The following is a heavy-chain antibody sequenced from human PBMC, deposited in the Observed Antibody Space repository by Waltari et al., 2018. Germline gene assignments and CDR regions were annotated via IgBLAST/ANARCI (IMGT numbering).Heavy chain of an antibody. CDR1: GGTFNSYT. CDR2: IIPILGIA. CDR3: ASGIAANFDY. D-gene: IGHD6-13*01. J-gene: IGHJ4*02. V-gene: IGHV1-69*02. Sequence: QVQLVQSGAEVKKPGYSVQVYCKSSGGTFNSYTIHWVRQAPGQGLEWIGRIIPILGIATYAQKFQGRVTITADKSTSTAYMELISLRSEDTAVYYCASGIAANFDYWGQGTLVTVSS.